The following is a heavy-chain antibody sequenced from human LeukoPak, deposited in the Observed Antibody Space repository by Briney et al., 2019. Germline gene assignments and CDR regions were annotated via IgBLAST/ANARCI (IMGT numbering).Heavy chain of an antibody. D-gene: IGHD2-15*01. J-gene: IGHJ6*03. V-gene: IGHV4-30-4*07. CDR3: ARAGGVVYYYYYMDV. CDR1: GGSISRGGKS. Sequence: PSETLSLTCAVSGGSISRGGKSWRWIRQPPGKGLEWIGYIYYSGTTYYNPSLKSRVTISVDTSKNQFSLKLSSVTAADTAVYYCARAGGVVYYYYYMDVWGKGTTVTVSS. CDR2: IYYSGTT.